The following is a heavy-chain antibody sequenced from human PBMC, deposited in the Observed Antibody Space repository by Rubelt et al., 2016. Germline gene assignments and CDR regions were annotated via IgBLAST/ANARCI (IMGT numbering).Heavy chain of an antibody. D-gene: IGHD3-22*01. Sequence: QVQLQESGPGLVKPSETLSLTCTVSGGSISSYYWSWIRQPPGKGLEWIGYIYYSGSTNYNPSLKIPVTISVATSKNQFSLKLSSVTAADTAVYYCARGDYDSSGYYSRWGQGTLVTVSS. CDR3: ARGDYDSSGYYSR. V-gene: IGHV4-59*08. CDR1: GGSISSYY. CDR2: IYYSGST. J-gene: IGHJ4*02.